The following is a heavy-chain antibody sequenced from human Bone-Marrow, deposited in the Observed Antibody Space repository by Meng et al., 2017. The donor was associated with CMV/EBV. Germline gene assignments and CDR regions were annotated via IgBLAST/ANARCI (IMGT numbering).Heavy chain of an antibody. V-gene: IGHV3-23*01. CDR1: GFIFRDYA. D-gene: IGHD2-21*02. CDR2: ISGNGGSA. CDR3: AKDNRGDCYSPMDY. Sequence: SGFIFRDYAMTWVRQAPGKGLEWVSGISGNGGSAFYAGSVKGRFTISRDNSKNTLYLQMNSLRAEDTALYYCAKDNRGDCYSPMDYWGQGTLVTVSS. J-gene: IGHJ4*02.